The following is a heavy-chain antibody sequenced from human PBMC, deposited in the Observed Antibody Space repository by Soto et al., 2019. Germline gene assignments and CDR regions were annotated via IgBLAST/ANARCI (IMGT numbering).Heavy chain of an antibody. J-gene: IGHJ4*02. Sequence: GGSLRLSCAASGFTFSSYGMHWVRQAPGKGLEWVAVISYDGSNKYYADSVKGRFTISRDNSKNTLYLQMNSLRAEDTAVYYCASESYGGEFDYWGQGTLVTVSS. D-gene: IGHD4-17*01. V-gene: IGHV3-30*03. CDR1: GFTFSSYG. CDR2: ISYDGSNK. CDR3: ASESYGGEFDY.